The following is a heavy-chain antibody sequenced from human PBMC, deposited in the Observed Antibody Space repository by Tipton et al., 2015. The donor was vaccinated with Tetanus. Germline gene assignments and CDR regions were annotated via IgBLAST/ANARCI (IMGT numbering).Heavy chain of an antibody. CDR1: GFTLTTYS. V-gene: IGHV3-33*08. Sequence: SLRLSCAASGFTLTTYSINWFRQAPGRGLEWVGLISHASNAYYADSVKGRFTISRDNSKDTLYLQMNSLRPEDTAVYYCARDGFYYGSGSYYRAFWGQGTLVTVSP. D-gene: IGHD3-10*01. J-gene: IGHJ4*02. CDR3: ARDGFYYGSGSYYRAF. CDR2: ISHASNA.